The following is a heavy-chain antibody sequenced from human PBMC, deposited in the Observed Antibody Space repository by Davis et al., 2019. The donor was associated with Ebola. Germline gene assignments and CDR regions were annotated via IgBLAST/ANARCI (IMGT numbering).Heavy chain of an antibody. J-gene: IGHJ6*02. V-gene: IGHV1-2*02. Sequence: ASVKVSCKASGYTFTDYYIHRVRQAPGQGHEWMGWMNPNDGGASNLQKFQGSVTMTRQTSISTAYMELSSMRSDDTAVYYCARDLPLGAMVSASPPYGLDVWGQGTTVTVSS. CDR3: ARDLPLGAMVSASPPYGLDV. D-gene: IGHD2-15*01. CDR1: GYTFTDYY. CDR2: MNPNDGGA.